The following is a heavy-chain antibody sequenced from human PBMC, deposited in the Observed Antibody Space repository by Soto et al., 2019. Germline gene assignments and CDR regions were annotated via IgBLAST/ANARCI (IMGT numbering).Heavy chain of an antibody. CDR1: GYSFTSYW. D-gene: IGHD3-10*02. CDR3: ARHLCGEGSGWFDP. CDR2: IDPSDSYT. V-gene: IGHV5-10-1*01. Sequence: GESLKISCKGSGYSFTSYWVSWVRQMPGKGLEWMGRIDPSDSYTNYSPSFQGHVTISADKSISTAYLQWSSLKASDTAMSYCARHLCGEGSGWFDPGGQGALVNVYS. J-gene: IGHJ5*01.